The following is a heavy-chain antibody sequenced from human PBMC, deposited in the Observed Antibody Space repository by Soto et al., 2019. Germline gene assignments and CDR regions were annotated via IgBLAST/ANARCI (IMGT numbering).Heavy chain of an antibody. V-gene: IGHV1-2*04. J-gene: IGHJ6*02. D-gene: IGHD4-17*01. Sequence: QVQLVQSGAEMKKPGASVKVSCKASGYTFTAYHIHWVRQAPGQGLEWMGWINPNSAVTNYAQKFQDWVTMTRDTSISTAYMELSRLRSDDAAVYYCARVLLVDYGDYGMDVLGQGTTVTVSS. CDR1: GYTFTAYH. CDR2: INPNSAVT. CDR3: ARVLLVDYGDYGMDV.